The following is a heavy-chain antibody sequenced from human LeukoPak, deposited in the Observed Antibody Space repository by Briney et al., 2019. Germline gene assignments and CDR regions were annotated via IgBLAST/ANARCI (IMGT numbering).Heavy chain of an antibody. CDR3: ARDRVNWNYLSSVDY. J-gene: IGHJ4*02. Sequence: LSLTCTVSGGSISTSNYYWGWIRQAPGKGLEWVSYISSSGSTIYYADSVKGRFTISRDNAKNSLYLQMNSLRAEDTAVYYCARDRVNWNYLSSVDYWGQGTLVTVSS. D-gene: IGHD1-7*01. CDR1: GGSISTSNYY. V-gene: IGHV3-11*04. CDR2: ISSSGSTI.